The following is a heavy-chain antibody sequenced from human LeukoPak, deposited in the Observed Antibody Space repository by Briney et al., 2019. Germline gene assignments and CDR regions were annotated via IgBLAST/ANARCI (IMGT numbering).Heavy chain of an antibody. V-gene: IGHV3-7*01. D-gene: IGHD2-2*01. CDR2: IKEDESAK. CDR3: ARDRFCITTSCYFRPYYFDY. Sequence: GGSLRLSCAASGFTFRSYWMAWVRQAPGKGLEWVANIKEDESAKHQADSVKGRFTISRDNAQNSVYLQMSSLRGEDTAVYYCARDRFCITTSCYFRPYYFDYWGQGALVTVSS. CDR1: GFTFRSYW. J-gene: IGHJ4*02.